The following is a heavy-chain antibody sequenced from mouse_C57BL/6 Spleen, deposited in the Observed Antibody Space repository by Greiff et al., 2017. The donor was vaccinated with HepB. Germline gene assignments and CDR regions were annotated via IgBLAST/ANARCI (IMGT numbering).Heavy chain of an antibody. D-gene: IGHD2-4*01. CDR2: IYPGSGST. CDR1: GYTFTSYW. CDR3: ARGAGLPPYFDY. V-gene: IGHV1-55*01. J-gene: IGHJ2*01. Sequence: QVQLKQPGAELVKPGASVKMSCKASGYTFTSYWITWVKQRPGQGLEWIGDIYPGSGSTNYNEKFKSKATLTVDTSSSTAYMQLSSLTSEDSAVYYCARGAGLPPYFDYWGQGTTLTVSS.